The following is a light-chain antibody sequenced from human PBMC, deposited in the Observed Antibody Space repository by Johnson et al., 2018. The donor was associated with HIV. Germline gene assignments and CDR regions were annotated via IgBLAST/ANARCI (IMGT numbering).Light chain of an antibody. Sequence: QSVLTQPPSVSAAPGQKVTISCSGSSSNIGNNYVSWYQQLPGTAPKLLIYDNNKRPSGIPDRFSGSKSGTSATLGITGLQTGDEADYSCGTWDSSLRTGFFGTGTKVT. J-gene: IGLJ1*01. V-gene: IGLV1-51*01. CDR1: SSNIGNNY. CDR3: GTWDSSLRTGF. CDR2: DNN.